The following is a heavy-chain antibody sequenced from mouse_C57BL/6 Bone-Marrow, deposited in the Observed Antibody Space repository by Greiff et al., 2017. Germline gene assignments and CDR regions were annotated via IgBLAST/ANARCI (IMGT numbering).Heavy chain of an antibody. CDR2: IWRGGST. V-gene: IGHV2-5*01. CDR3: AKVHYYGSSYNYAMDY. Sequence: QVQLQQSGPGLVQPSQSLSITCTVSGFSLPSYGVHWVRQSPGQGLEWLGVIWRGGSTDYNAAFMSRLSITKDNSKSQVFFKMNSLQADDTAIYYCAKVHYYGSSYNYAMDYWGQGTSVTVSS. CDR1: GFSLPSYG. J-gene: IGHJ4*01. D-gene: IGHD1-1*01.